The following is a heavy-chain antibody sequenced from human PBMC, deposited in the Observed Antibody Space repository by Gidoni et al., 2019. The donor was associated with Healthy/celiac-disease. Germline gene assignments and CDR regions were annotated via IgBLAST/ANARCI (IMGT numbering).Heavy chain of an antibody. CDR3: TSRFLEWLLFEKDGY. V-gene: IGHV3-15*01. CDR2: IKSKTDGGTT. CDR1: GFTFCNAW. Sequence: EVQLVESGGGLVKPGGSLRLSCAASGFTFCNAWMSWVRPAPGKGLEWVGRIKSKTDGGTTDYAAPVKGRFTISRDDSKNTLYLQMNSLKTEDTAVYYCTSRFLEWLLFEKDGYWGQGTLVTVSS. J-gene: IGHJ4*02. D-gene: IGHD3-3*01.